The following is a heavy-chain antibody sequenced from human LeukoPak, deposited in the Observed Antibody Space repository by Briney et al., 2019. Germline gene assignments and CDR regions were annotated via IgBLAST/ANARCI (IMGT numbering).Heavy chain of an antibody. CDR1: GGTFSSYA. CDR3: ARGDWYFDL. J-gene: IGHJ2*01. Sequence: GASVKVSCKASGGTFSSYAISWVRQAPGQGLEWMGRIIPILGIANYAQKFQGRVTMTRDMCTSTVYMERSSLRSEDTAVYYCARGDWYFDLWGRGTLVTVSS. CDR2: IIPILGIA. V-gene: IGHV1-69*04.